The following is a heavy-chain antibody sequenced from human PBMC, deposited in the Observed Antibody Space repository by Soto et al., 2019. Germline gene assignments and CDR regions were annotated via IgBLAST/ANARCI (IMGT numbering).Heavy chain of an antibody. CDR1: GYTFTNYG. J-gene: IGHJ5*02. V-gene: IGHV1-18*01. CDR2: INVYNGNT. Sequence: QVQLVQSGGEVKKPGASVKVSCKASGYTFTNYGISWVRQAPGQGLEWMGWINVYNGNTKYAQKVQGRVTMTADTSTSTAYMELRSLRSDDTAVYYCARGVGSGSYYNQYNWFDPWGQGTLVTVS. CDR3: ARGVGSGSYYNQYNWFDP. D-gene: IGHD3-10*01.